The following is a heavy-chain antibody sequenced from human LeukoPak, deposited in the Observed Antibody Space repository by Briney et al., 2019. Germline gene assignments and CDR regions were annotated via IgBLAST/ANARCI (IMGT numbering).Heavy chain of an antibody. CDR1: GFIFRNYG. CDR2: INSDGSST. Sequence: GGSLRLSCAASGFIFRNYGMNWVRQAPGKGLVWVSRINSDGSSTNYADSVKGRFTISRDNAKNTLHLQMNSLRAEDTAVYYCARGARGSGTASDYWGQGTLVTVSS. D-gene: IGHD3-10*01. J-gene: IGHJ4*02. V-gene: IGHV3-74*01. CDR3: ARGARGSGTASDY.